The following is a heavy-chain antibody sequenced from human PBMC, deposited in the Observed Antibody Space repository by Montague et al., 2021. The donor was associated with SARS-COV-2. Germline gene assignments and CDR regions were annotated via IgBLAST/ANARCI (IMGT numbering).Heavy chain of an antibody. D-gene: IGHD1-26*01. J-gene: IGHJ6*02. CDR2: IWYDGSNK. V-gene: IGHV3-33*01. CDR1: GFTFSSYG. CDR3: ARVVGACYGMDV. Sequence: SLRLFCAASGFTFSSYGMHWVRQAPGKGLEWVAVIWYDGSNKYYADSVKGRFTISRDNSKNTLYLQMNSLRAEDTAVYYCARVVGACYGMDVWGQGTTVTVS.